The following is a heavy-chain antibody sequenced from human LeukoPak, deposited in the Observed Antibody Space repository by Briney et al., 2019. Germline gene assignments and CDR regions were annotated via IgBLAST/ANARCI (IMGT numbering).Heavy chain of an antibody. D-gene: IGHD4-17*01. V-gene: IGHV4-59*08. CDR3: ARHPDDDYGRLYFDY. J-gene: IGHJ4*02. CDR2: IYESGST. CDR1: GGSLSSYY. Sequence: PSETLSLTCAVPGGSLSSYYWRWIRQPPGKGREGIGYIYESGSTNNNPSLKSRVSISVYTCKNQFSLKLSSVTAADTAVYYCARHPDDDYGRLYFDYWGQGTLVTVSS.